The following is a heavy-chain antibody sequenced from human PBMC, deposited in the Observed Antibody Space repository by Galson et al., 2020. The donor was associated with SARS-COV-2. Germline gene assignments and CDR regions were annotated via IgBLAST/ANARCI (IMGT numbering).Heavy chain of an antibody. J-gene: IGHJ5*02. CDR1: GGSISSYY. V-gene: IGHV4-59*01. CDR2: IYYSGRT. CDR3: ARFAFTMTNANWFDP. D-gene: IGHD3-22*01. Sequence: SETLSLTCTVSGGSISSYYWSWIRQPPRKGPEWIGYIYYSGRTNYNPSLKSRVPISVDTSKNQFSLKLSAVTAADTAVYYCARFAFTMTNANWFDPWGQGTLVTVSS.